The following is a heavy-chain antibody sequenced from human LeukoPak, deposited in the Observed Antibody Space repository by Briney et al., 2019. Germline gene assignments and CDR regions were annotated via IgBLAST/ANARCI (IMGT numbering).Heavy chain of an antibody. D-gene: IGHD6-13*01. J-gene: IGHJ4*02. CDR2: IYHSGST. CDR1: GGSISSYY. V-gene: IGHV4-59*12. CDR3: ARGGDSSSWASDY. Sequence: SETLSLTCTVSGGSISSYYWSWIRQPPGKGLEWIGSIYHSGSTYYNPSLKSRVTISVDTSKNQLSLKLSSVTAADTAVYYCARGGDSSSWASDYWGQGTLVTVSS.